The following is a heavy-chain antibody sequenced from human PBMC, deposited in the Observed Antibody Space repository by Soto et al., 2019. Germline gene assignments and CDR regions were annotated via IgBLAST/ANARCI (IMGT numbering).Heavy chain of an antibody. V-gene: IGHV3-21*01. CDR1: GFTFTRYS. J-gene: IGHJ4*02. CDR3: ARESEDLTSNFDY. CDR2: ISSTTNYI. Sequence: GGSLRLSCAVFGFTFTRYSMNWVRHAPGKGLEWVSSISSTTNYIYYADSMKGRLTVSRDNAKNSVYLDMNSLSAEDTAVYYCARESEDLTSNFDYWGQGTLVNVSS.